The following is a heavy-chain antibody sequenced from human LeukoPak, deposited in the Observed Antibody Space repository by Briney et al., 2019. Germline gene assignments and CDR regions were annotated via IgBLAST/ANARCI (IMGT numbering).Heavy chain of an antibody. CDR1: GGTFSSYA. CDR2: IIPIFGTA. Sequence: SVKVSCKASGGTFSSYAISWVRQAPGQGLEWLGGIIPIFGTANYAQKFQGRVTITTDESTSTAYMELSSLRSGDTAVYYCARGHSSSWSNDYWGQGTLVTVSS. V-gene: IGHV1-69*05. J-gene: IGHJ4*02. CDR3: ARGHSSSWSNDY. D-gene: IGHD6-13*01.